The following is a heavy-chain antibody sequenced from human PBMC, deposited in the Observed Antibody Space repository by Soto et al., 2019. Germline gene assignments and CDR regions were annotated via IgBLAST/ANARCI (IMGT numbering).Heavy chain of an antibody. Sequence: ASVKVSCKASGYTFTGYYMHWVRQAPGQGLEWMGWINPNSGDTKYAQKFQGRVTMTRDTSTRTAYMEVSRLTSDDTAVYYCARSLSTIGGRHASWGKGTLVTVSS. CDR2: INPNSGDT. CDR1: GYTFTGYY. CDR3: ARSLSTIGGRHAS. D-gene: IGHD2-2*01. J-gene: IGHJ5*02. V-gene: IGHV1-2*02.